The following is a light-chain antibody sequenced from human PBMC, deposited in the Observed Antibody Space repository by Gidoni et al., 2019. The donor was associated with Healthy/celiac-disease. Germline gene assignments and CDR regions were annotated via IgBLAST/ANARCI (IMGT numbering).Light chain of an antibody. CDR1: QSVSSSY. Sequence: PGILSLSPGERATLPCRASQSVSSSYLAWYQQKPGQAPRRLIYGASSRATGIPDRFSGSGSGTDFTLTISRLEPEDCAVYYCQQYGSSKTFGGGTKVEIK. V-gene: IGKV3-20*01. CDR2: GAS. J-gene: IGKJ4*01. CDR3: QQYGSSKT.